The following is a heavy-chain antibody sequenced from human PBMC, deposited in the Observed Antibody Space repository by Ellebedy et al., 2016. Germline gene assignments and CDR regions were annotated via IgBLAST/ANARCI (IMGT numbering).Heavy chain of an antibody. CDR2: INPNSGGT. D-gene: IGHD6-19*01. CDR3: ARDQSGTGYSSGVSMDV. V-gene: IGHV1-2*04. CDR1: GYTFTGYY. J-gene: IGHJ6*02. Sequence: ASVKVSCKASGYTFTGYYMHWVRQAPGQGLEWMGWINPNSGGTNYAQKFQGWVTMTRDTSISTAYMELSRLRSDDTAVYYCARDQSGTGYSSGVSMDVWGQGTTVTVSS.